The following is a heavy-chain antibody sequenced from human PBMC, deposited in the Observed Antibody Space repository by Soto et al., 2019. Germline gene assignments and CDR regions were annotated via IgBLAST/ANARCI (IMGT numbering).Heavy chain of an antibody. CDR1: GYTFTSYA. J-gene: IGHJ4*02. CDR2: INAGNGNT. D-gene: IGHD6-19*01. V-gene: IGHV1-3*01. CDR3: ARAVAVPADFDY. Sequence: ASVKVSCKASGYTFTSYAMHWVRQAPGQRLEWMGWINAGNGNTKYSQKFQGRVTITRDTSASTAYMELSSLRSEDTAVYYCARAVAVPADFDYWGLGTLVTVSS.